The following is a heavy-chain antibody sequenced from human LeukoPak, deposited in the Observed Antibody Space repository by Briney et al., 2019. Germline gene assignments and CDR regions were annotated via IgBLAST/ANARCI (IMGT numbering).Heavy chain of an antibody. CDR2: IIPIFGTA. CDR1: GGTFSSYA. Sequence: GASVRVSCKASGGTFSSYAISWVRQAPGQGLEWMGGIIPIFGTANYAQKFQGRVTITADESTSTAYMELSSLRSEDTAVYYCVRVKGTTGYYYYGMDVWGQGTTVTVSS. J-gene: IGHJ6*02. CDR3: VRVKGTTGYYYYGMDV. D-gene: IGHD4-11*01. V-gene: IGHV1-69*13.